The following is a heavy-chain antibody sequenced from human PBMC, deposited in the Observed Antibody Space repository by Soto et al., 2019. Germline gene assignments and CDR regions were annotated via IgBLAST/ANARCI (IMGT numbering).Heavy chain of an antibody. CDR2: ISAYKGNT. V-gene: IGHV1-18*01. CDR1: GYTFSSYG. CDR3: ARDKGDGSGSYYGY. Sequence: QVQLVPSGAEVKKPGASVTVSCKASGYTFSSYGISWVRQAPGQGLGWMGWISAYKGNTNYAQKLQGRGTRTTDTSTSTAYMDLRSLRSDDTAIYYCARDKGDGSGSYYGYWGQGTLVTVSS. D-gene: IGHD3-10*01. J-gene: IGHJ4*02.